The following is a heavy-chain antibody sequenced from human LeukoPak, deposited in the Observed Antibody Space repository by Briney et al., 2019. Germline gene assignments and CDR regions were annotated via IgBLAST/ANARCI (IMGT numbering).Heavy chain of an antibody. CDR2: SHYSGST. Sequence: SETLSLTCTVSGGSISSYYWSWIRQPPGKGLEWIGYSHYSGSTKYNPSLKSRVTISVDTSTNQLSLKLSSVTAADTAVYYCARLPGCSGGSCYRAFDMWGQGTMVTVSS. CDR3: ARLPGCSGGSCYRAFDM. J-gene: IGHJ3*02. CDR1: GGSISSYY. V-gene: IGHV4-59*08. D-gene: IGHD2-15*01.